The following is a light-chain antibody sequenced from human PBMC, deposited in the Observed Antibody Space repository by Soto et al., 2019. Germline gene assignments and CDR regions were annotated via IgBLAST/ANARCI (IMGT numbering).Light chain of an antibody. CDR1: ISDIGGYNF. V-gene: IGLV2-14*01. J-gene: IGLJ3*02. CDR3: TLYTWTTTRV. CDR2: DVN. Sequence: QSVLTQPASVSGSPGQSITISCTGTISDIGGYNFISWYQHHPGKAPKLVIYDVNNRPSGISYRFSGSKSGNTASLTISGLQSEDEAEYYCTLYTWTTTRVFVGGTKVLVL.